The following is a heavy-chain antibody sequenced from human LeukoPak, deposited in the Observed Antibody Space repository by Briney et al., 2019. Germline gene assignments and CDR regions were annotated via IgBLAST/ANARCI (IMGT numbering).Heavy chain of an antibody. D-gene: IGHD3-3*01. J-gene: IGHJ3*02. Sequence: PGGSLRLSCAASGFTFSSYWMNWVRQAPVKGLVWVTRIDIDGSSTTYADSVKGRFTISRDNAKNTVYLQMNSLRAGCMAVYYCKNAIIIFGVVNDGFEMLGQGAKVTVCS. V-gene: IGHV3-74*01. CDR2: IDIDGSST. CDR3: KNAIIIFGVVNDGFEM. CDR1: GFTFSSYW.